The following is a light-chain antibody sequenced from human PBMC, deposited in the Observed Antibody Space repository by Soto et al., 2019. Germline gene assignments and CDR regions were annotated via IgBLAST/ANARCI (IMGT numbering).Light chain of an antibody. CDR1: SSNIGAGYD. CDR3: QSYGSSMFYV. V-gene: IGLV1-40*01. CDR2: GNS. J-gene: IGLJ1*01. Sequence: QSELTQPPSVSGAPGQRVTISCTGSSSNIGAGYDVHWYQQLPGTAPKLLIYGNSNRPSGVPDRFSGSKSGTAASLAIARLQAEEGADYCCQSYGSSMFYVFGTGTKVTVL.